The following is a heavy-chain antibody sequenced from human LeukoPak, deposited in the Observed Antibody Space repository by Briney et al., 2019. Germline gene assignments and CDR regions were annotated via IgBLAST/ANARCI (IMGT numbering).Heavy chain of an antibody. V-gene: IGHV3-7*01. CDR2: IKQDGSEK. J-gene: IGHJ4*02. D-gene: IGHD2-15*01. CDR3: AILAGSGEGGVDY. Sequence: PGGSLRLSCAASGSTFSSYWMTWVRQAPGKGLEWVANIKQDGSEKYYVDSVKGRFTISRDNAKNSLYLQMNSLRAEDMAVYYCAILAGSGEGGVDYWGQGTLVTVSS. CDR1: GSTFSSYW.